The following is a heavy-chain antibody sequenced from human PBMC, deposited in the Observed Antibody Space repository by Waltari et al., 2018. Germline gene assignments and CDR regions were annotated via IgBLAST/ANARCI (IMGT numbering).Heavy chain of an antibody. CDR3: AKDSLYSSGWPDGFDV. J-gene: IGHJ3*01. Sequence: EVQLLESGGGVVHPGGSLRLSCAAAGFAFVSHAMTWVRQAPGKGLEWVSAIRATGGTTYYRDSVKGRFTISRDNSKNTVYLQMNRPGVEDTAIYYCAKDSLYSSGWPDGFDVWGQGTKVTVSS. CDR1: GFAFVSHA. D-gene: IGHD6-19*01. CDR2: IRATGGTT. V-gene: IGHV3-23*01.